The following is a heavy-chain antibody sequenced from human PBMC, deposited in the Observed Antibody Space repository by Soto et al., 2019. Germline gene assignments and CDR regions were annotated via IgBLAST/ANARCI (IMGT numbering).Heavy chain of an antibody. CDR2: ISWNSGSI. CDR3: VRDTSSGWHLKDQ. J-gene: IGHJ4*02. Sequence: EVDLVESGGGLAQPGRSLRLSCVASGFTFDDHGMHWVRQIPGRGLEWVSGISWNSGSIGYAESVKGRFTIFRDNAKNSLYLEMNSLRQEDTALYYCVRDTSSGWHLKDQGGQGVQVSVSS. V-gene: IGHV3-9*01. D-gene: IGHD3-9*01. CDR1: GFTFDDHG.